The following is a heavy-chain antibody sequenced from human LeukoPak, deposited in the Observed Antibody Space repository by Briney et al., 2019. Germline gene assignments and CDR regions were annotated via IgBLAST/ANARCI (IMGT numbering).Heavy chain of an antibody. CDR1: GFTFDTYA. V-gene: IGHV3-23*01. CDR2: LSSSGGST. D-gene: IGHD2-15*01. J-gene: IGHJ4*02. CDR3: AKGRCSGGSCYGRGFDY. Sequence: GRSLRLSCAASGFTFDTYAMSWVRQAPGKGLEWVSGLSSSGGSTYYADSVKGRFTISRDNAKNTLYLQMNSLRAEDTAVYYCAKGRCSGGSCYGRGFDYWGQGTLVTVSS.